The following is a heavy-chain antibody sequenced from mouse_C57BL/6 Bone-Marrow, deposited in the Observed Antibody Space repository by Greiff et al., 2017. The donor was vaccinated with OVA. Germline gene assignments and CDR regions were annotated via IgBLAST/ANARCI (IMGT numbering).Heavy chain of an antibody. D-gene: IGHD1-1*01. CDR1: GFTFSDYY. CDR3: ARELLRYWYFDV. V-gene: IGHV5-12*01. J-gene: IGHJ1*03. CDR2: ISNGGGST. Sequence: EVMLVESGGGLVQPGGSLKLSCAASGFTFSDYYMYWVRQTPEKRLEWVAYISNGGGSTYYPDTVKGRFTIYRDNAKNTLYLQMSRLKSEDTAMYYCARELLRYWYFDVWGTGTTVTVSS.